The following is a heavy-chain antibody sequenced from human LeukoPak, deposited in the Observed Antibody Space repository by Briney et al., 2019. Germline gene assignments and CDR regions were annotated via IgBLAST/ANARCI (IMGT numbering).Heavy chain of an antibody. V-gene: IGHV4-4*07. CDR1: GGSISSYY. CDR2: IYTSGST. J-gene: IGHJ6*02. D-gene: IGHD1-1*01. CDR3: ARVSWNGYYYYYGMDV. Sequence: SETLCLTCTVSGGSISSYYWSWIRQPAGQGLEWIGRIYTSGSTNYNPSLKSRVTMSVDTSKNQFSLKLSSVTAADTAVYYCARVSWNGYYYYYGMDVWGQGTTVTVSS.